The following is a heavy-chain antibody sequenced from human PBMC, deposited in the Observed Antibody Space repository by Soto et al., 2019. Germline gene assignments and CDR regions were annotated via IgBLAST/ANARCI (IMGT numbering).Heavy chain of an antibody. J-gene: IGHJ4*02. CDR3: ARAVGGRFY. D-gene: IGHD1-26*01. Sequence: GGSLRLSCAASGFIFYTHSMNWVRQAPGKGLERISYISGSSNEIYYADSVKGRFTISRDNAKNSLYLQMNSLRVEDTAVYYCARAVGGRFYWGQGTQVTVSS. V-gene: IGHV3-48*01. CDR1: GFIFYTHS. CDR2: ISGSSNEI.